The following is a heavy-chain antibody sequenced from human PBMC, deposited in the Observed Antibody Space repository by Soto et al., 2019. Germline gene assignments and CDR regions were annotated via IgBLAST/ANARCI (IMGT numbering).Heavy chain of an antibody. V-gene: IGHV4-59*03. D-gene: IGHD1-20*01. J-gene: IGHJ4*02. Sequence: SETLSLTCSVSGDAISNYYWSWIRQTPGRGLEWIGCVHESGSTDYNPSLRGRVIISLHTSKSQFSLSLRSATAADTATYYCARGTRALITSFFAYRGQVIPATVSS. CDR2: VHESGST. CDR3: ARGTRALITSFFAY. CDR1: GDAISNYY.